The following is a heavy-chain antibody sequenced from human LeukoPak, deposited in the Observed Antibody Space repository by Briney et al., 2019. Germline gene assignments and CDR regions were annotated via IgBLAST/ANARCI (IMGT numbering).Heavy chain of an antibody. CDR2: IYYSGST. D-gene: IGHD2-15*01. Sequence: SETLSLTCAVSGGSISSGGYSWSWIRQPPGKGLEWIGYIYYSGSTYYNPSLKSRVTISVDTSKNQFSLKLSSVTAADTAVYYCARAEGGCSGGSCYVGWFDPWGQGTLVTVSS. V-gene: IGHV4-30-4*07. J-gene: IGHJ5*02. CDR3: ARAEGGCSGGSCYVGWFDP. CDR1: GGSISSGGYS.